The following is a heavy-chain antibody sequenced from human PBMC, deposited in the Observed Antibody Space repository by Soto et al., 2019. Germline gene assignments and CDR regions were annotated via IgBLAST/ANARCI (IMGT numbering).Heavy chain of an antibody. CDR2: IHDSGST. Sequence: SETLSLTCTVSGASISTYYWSWVRQPPGKGLEWIGYIHDSGSTYYNPSLKSRVTMSLDTSRNQFFLQLNSVTAADTAVYYCARESAGSGKNNWFDPWDQGMLVTVSS. CDR3: ARESAGSGKNNWFDP. V-gene: IGHV4-59*01. D-gene: IGHD3-10*01. CDR1: GASISTYY. J-gene: IGHJ5*02.